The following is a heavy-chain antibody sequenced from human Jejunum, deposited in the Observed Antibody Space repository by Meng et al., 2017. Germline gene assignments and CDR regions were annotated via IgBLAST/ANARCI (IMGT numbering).Heavy chain of an antibody. J-gene: IGHJ3*02. V-gene: IGHV3-74*01. CDR1: GFTFRTHW. D-gene: IGHD1-26*01. Sequence: GESLKISCAASGFTFRTHWMHWVRQAPGQGLEWVSRIDDDGNTIDYADSVKGRFTISRDNTKNPLYLQMSSLRADDTAIYYCAKGVKSGAYYVAFDIWDQGTTVTVSS. CDR3: AKGVKSGAYYVAFDI. CDR2: IDDDGNTI.